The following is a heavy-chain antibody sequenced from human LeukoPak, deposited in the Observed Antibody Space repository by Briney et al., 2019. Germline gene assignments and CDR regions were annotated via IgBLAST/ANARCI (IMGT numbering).Heavy chain of an antibody. Sequence: QPGGSLRLSCAASGFTFSSYGMSWVRQAPGKGLEWVSSISSSSSYIYYADSVKGRFTISRDNAKNSLYLQMNSLRAEDTAVYYCARVGAPYYFDYWGQGTLVTVSS. CDR1: GFTFSSYG. J-gene: IGHJ4*02. V-gene: IGHV3-21*01. CDR2: ISSSSSYI. CDR3: ARVGAPYYFDY.